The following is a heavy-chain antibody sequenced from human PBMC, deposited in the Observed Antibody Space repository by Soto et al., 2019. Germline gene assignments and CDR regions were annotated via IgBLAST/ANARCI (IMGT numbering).Heavy chain of an antibody. CDR3: AKDGYCSGPTCHFDH. CDR2: ISSYSYE. Sequence: EVQVVESGGSLVKPGGSLRLSYAASGFTSSSHGMNWVCQAPGKGMEWISSISSYSYEYYADSVKGRFTISRDNAKNSLHLQMYSLTAHDTAVYYCAKDGYCSGPTCHFDHWGQGTLVTVSS. CDR1: GFTSSSHG. V-gene: IGHV3-21*01. J-gene: IGHJ4*02. D-gene: IGHD2-2*03.